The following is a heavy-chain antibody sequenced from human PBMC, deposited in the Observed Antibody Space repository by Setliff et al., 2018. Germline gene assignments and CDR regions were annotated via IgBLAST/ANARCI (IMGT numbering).Heavy chain of an antibody. Sequence: PSETLSLTCSVSGASISNYYWSWIRQPPGKGLEWIGYIYSSGSTNHNPSLKSRVAISRDTSTNQLSLELRSVTAADTAVYYCAREPTRTGGFYYLDVWGEGTTVTVSS. V-gene: IGHV4-4*08. D-gene: IGHD2-2*01. CDR1: GASISNYY. J-gene: IGHJ6*03. CDR3: AREPTRTGGFYYLDV. CDR2: IYSSGST.